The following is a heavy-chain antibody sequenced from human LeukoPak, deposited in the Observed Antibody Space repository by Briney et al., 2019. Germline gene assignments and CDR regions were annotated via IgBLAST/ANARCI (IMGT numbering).Heavy chain of an antibody. J-gene: IGHJ4*02. V-gene: IGHV1-2*02. Sequence: ASVKVSCKASGGTFSSYAISWVRQAPGQGLEWMGGIIPNSGGTNYAPQFQGRVTLTRDTSISTAYMELSRLTSDDTAVYFCARDGAIVATVVEMFDHWGQGTLVTVSS. CDR3: ARDGAIVATVVEMFDH. D-gene: IGHD5-12*01. CDR2: IIPNSGGT. CDR1: GGTFSSYA.